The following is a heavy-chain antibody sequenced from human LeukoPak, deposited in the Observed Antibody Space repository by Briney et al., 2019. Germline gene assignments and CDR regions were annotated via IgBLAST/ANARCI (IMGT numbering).Heavy chain of an antibody. J-gene: IGHJ6*02. CDR2: ISSSGSTI. Sequence: PGGSLRLSCAASGFTFSDYYMSWTRQAPGKGLEWVSYISSSGSTIYYADSVKGRFTISRDNAKNSLCLQMNSLRAEDTAVYYCARDSGGGYCGGDCSNFYGMDVWGQGTTVTVSS. CDR3: ARDSGGGYCGGDCSNFYGMDV. V-gene: IGHV3-11*01. D-gene: IGHD2-21*02. CDR1: GFTFSDYY.